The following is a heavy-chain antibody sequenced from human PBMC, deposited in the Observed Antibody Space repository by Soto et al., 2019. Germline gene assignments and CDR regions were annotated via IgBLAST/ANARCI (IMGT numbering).Heavy chain of an antibody. CDR1: GFTFSSYS. J-gene: IGHJ4*02. CDR2: ISSSSSTI. D-gene: IGHD3-22*01. V-gene: IGHV3-48*02. CDR3: ARGGLYYYDSSGYYPNDY. Sequence: GGSLRLSCAASGFTFSSYSMNWVRQAPGKGLEWVSYISSSSSTIYYADSVKGRFTISRDNAKNSLYLQMNSLRDEDTAVYYCARGGLYYYDSSGYYPNDYWGQGTLVTVSS.